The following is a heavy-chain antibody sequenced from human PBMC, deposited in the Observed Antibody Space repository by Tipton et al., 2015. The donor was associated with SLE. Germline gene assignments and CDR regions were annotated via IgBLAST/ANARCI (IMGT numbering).Heavy chain of an antibody. CDR3: TRKSTTSDL. V-gene: IGHV4-61*08. J-gene: IGHJ2*01. D-gene: IGHD2/OR15-2a*01. CDR2: IYNSVPG. Sequence: TLSLTCTVSGVSISSGGFYWTWIRQPPGKGLEWMGYIYNSVPGNYNPSLKSRLTISVDTSKNQVSLKLSSVTAADTAVYYCTRKSTTSDLWGRGALVTVSS. CDR1: GVSISSGGFY.